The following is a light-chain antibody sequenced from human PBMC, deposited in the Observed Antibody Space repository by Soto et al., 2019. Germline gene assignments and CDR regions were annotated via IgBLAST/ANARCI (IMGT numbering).Light chain of an antibody. V-gene: IGKV1-12*01. Sequence: DIQMTQSPSFVSASVGDRVTISCRASQGITSWLAWYQQKPGKAPNLLIYSASTLQGGVPSRFSGSGSGTEFTLTISSMQPEDFATYYCQQATSFPRTFGQGTKVEIK. CDR3: QQATSFPRT. CDR1: QGITSW. J-gene: IGKJ1*01. CDR2: SAS.